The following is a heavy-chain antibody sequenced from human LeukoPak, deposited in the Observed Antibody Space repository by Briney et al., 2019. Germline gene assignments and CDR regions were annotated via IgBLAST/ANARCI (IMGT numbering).Heavy chain of an antibody. J-gene: IGHJ4*02. CDR1: GFTVSSNY. CDR3: ARDVDSSGWYSVY. Sequence: GGSLRLSCAASGFTVSSNYMSWVRQAPGKGLEWVSVIYSGGSTYYADSVKGRFTISRDNSKNTLYLQMNSLRAEDTAVYYCARDVDSSGWYSVYWGQGTLVTVSS. CDR2: IYSGGST. D-gene: IGHD6-19*01. V-gene: IGHV3-66*01.